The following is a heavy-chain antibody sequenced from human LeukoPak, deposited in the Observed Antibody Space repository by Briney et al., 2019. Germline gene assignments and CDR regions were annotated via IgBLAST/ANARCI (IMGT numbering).Heavy chain of an antibody. Sequence: GGSLRLSCAASGFTFSSYGMHWVRQAPGKGLEWVAVIWFDGSNNYYADSVKGRFTISRDNSKNTLSLQVNSLGAEDTAVYYCAKVMGERFGNGAFDIWGQGTMVTVSS. J-gene: IGHJ3*02. CDR3: AKVMGERFGNGAFDI. D-gene: IGHD2-8*01. CDR1: GFTFSSYG. CDR2: IWFDGSNN. V-gene: IGHV3-33*06.